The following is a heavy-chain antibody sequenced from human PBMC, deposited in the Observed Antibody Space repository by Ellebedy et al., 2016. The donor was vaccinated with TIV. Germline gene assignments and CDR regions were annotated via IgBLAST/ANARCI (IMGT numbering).Heavy chain of an antibody. CDR1: GFTFSNYW. CDR2: IKQDGSKK. Sequence: GESLKISCAASGFTFSNYWMTWVRQAPGKGLEWVANIKQDGSKKYYVDSVKGRFTISRDNTKNSLYLQMNSLTDEDTAVYYCARDKWLGRAYYFDNWGQGTLVTVSS. V-gene: IGHV3-7*01. D-gene: IGHD6-19*01. CDR3: ARDKWLGRAYYFDN. J-gene: IGHJ4*02.